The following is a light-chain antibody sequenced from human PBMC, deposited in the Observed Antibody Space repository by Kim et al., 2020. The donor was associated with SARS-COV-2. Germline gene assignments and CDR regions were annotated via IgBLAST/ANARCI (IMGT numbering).Light chain of an antibody. CDR3: T. CDR2: GAS. CDR1: QSVSSSY. V-gene: IGKV3-20*01. J-gene: IGKJ2*01. Sequence: EIVLTQSPGTLSLSPGARATLSGRASQSVSSSYLAWYQQKPGQAPRLLIYGASSRATGIPDRFSGSGSGTDFTLTISRLEPEDFAVYLYTFGQGTKLEI.